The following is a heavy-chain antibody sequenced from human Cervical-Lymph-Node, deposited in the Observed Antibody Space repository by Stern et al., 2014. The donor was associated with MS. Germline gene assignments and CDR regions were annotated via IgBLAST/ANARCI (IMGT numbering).Heavy chain of an antibody. D-gene: IGHD2-15*01. CDR2: IWYDGSNK. CDR1: GFTFSSYG. J-gene: IGHJ4*02. V-gene: IGHV3-33*01. CDR3: ARALRDTGIYYFDY. Sequence: VQLVESGGGVVQPGRSLRLSCAASGFTFSSYGMHWVRQAPGKGLEWVAVIWYDGSNKYYADSVKGRFTISRDNSKNTLYLQMNSLRAEDTAVYYCARALRDTGIYYFDYWGQGTLVTVSS.